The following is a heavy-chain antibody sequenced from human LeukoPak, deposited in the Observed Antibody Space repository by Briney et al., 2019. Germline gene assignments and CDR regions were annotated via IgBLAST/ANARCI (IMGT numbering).Heavy chain of an antibody. CDR1: GYSISSGYY. J-gene: IGHJ4*02. CDR2: IYHSGST. D-gene: IGHD2-15*01. CDR3: XXXXXWGNEVAATSLGYYFDY. V-gene: IGHV4-38-2*02. Sequence: PSETLSLTCTVSGYSISSGYYWGWIRQPPGKGLEWIGSIYHSGSTHYNPSLKSRVTISVDTSKNQFSLKLSSVTAADTAVYYXXXXXXWGNEVAATSLGYYFDYWGQGTLVTVSS.